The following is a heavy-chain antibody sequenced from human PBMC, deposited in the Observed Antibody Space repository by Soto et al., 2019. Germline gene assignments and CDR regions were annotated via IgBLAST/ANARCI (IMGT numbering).Heavy chain of an antibody. CDR2: ISSSGSTI. CDR3: ARDGAGYSYYFTTSYYHGMDV. V-gene: IGHV3-48*03. J-gene: IGHJ6*02. Sequence: GGSLRLSCAASGFTFSSYEMNWVRQAPGKGLEWVSYISSSGSTIYYADSVKGRFTISRDNAKNSLYLQMNSLRAEDTDVYYCARDGAGYSYYFTTSYYHGMDVWGQGTTVTVSS. CDR1: GFTFSSYE. D-gene: IGHD5-18*01.